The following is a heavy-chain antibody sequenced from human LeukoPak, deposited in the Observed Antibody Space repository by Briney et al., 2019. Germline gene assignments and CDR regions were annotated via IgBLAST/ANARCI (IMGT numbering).Heavy chain of an antibody. J-gene: IGHJ5*02. CDR2: IRNKARGSTT. CDR3: TTTIVGVTTWFDP. Sequence: GGSLRLSCAASGVTLSDHHMDWVRQAPGKGLEWVGRIRNKARGSTTEYAASVKGRFTISRDDSKNTLYLQMNSLKTEDTAVYYCTTTIVGVTTWFDPWGQGTLVTVSS. V-gene: IGHV3-72*01. D-gene: IGHD1-26*01. CDR1: GVTLSDHH.